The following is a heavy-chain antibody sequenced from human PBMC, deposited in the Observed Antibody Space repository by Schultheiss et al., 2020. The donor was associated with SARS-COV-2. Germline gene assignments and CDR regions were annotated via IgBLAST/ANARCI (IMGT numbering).Heavy chain of an antibody. D-gene: IGHD6-13*01. CDR1: GFTFSSYA. V-gene: IGHV3-23*01. CDR2: ISGSGGST. CDR3: ATQESSSWYFFDY. J-gene: IGHJ4*02. Sequence: GGSLRLSCAASGFTFSSYAMSWVRQAPGKGLEWVSAISGSGGSTYYADSVKGRFTISRDNSKNTLYLQMNSLRSEDTAVYYCATQESSSWYFFDYWGQGTLVTVSS.